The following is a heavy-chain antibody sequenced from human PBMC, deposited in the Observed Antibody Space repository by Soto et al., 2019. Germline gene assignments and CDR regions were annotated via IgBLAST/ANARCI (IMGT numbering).Heavy chain of an antibody. V-gene: IGHV3-30*18. Sequence: QVQLVESGGGVVQPGRSLRLSCAASGFTFSSYGMHWVRQAPGKGLEWVAVISYDGSNKYYADSVKGRFTISRDNSKNTLYLQMNSLRAEDTAVYYCEKESEWELYYYGMDVWGQGTTVTVSS. CDR1: GFTFSSYG. J-gene: IGHJ6*02. CDR2: ISYDGSNK. CDR3: EKESEWELYYYGMDV. D-gene: IGHD1-26*01.